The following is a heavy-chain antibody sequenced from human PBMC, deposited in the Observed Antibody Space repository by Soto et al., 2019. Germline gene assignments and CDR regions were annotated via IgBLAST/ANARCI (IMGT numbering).Heavy chain of an antibody. CDR2: ISAYNGNT. CDR1: GYTFTRYV. CDR3: ERAAVESCGDYHYYYDGMDV. V-gene: IGHV1-18*01. D-gene: IGHD3-22*01. J-gene: IGHJ6*02. Sequence: QVQLVQSGAEVKKPGASVKVSCKASGYTFTRYVISWVRQAPGQELEWMGWISAYNGNTKYSQKLQGRVTMTTDTPTSTANMELRSMRYDDTAMYYYERAAVESCGDYHYYYDGMDVWGQGTTVTVSS.